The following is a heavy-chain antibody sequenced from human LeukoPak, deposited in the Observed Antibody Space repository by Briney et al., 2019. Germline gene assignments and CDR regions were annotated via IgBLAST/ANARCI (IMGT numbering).Heavy chain of an antibody. D-gene: IGHD3-10*01. CDR1: GYIFTNNW. CDR2: IYPGDSDT. V-gene: IGHV5-51*01. Sequence: GESLKISCKGSGYIFTNNWIGWVRQMPGKGLEWMGIIYPGDSDTRYSPSFEGQVTISADKSISTAYLQWSSLKASDTAMYYCARQTRDGSGSRGYSFDFWGQGTLVTVSS. J-gene: IGHJ4*02. CDR3: ARQTRDGSGSRGYSFDF.